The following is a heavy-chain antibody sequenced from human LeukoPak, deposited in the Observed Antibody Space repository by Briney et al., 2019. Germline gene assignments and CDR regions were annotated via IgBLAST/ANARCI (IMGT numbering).Heavy chain of an antibody. J-gene: IGHJ4*02. V-gene: IGHV3-49*04. CDR3: IGGRRIAAGGVRYLFDY. CDR1: GFNFGSYA. D-gene: IGHD6-13*01. Sequence: GGSLRLSCTASGFNFGSYAMGWVRQAPGKGLEWISFIRSKAYTGTTEYAASVKGRFTISRDDSKSIAYLQMNSLKPEDTAVYYCIGGRRIAAGGVRYLFDYWGQGTLVTVSS. CDR2: IRSKAYTGTT.